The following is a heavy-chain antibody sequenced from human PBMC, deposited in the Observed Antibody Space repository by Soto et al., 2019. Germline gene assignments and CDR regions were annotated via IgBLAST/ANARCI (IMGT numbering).Heavy chain of an antibody. J-gene: IGHJ4*02. D-gene: IGHD2-15*01. CDR3: TTDGQDIVVVVAATGDYFDY. V-gene: IGHV3-15*01. CDR1: GFTFSNAW. Sequence: GGSLRLSCAASGFTFSNAWMSWVRQAPGKGLEWVGRIKSKTDGGTTDYAAPVKGRFTISRDDSKNTLYLQMNSLKTEDTAVYYCTTDGQDIVVVVAATGDYFDYWGQGTLVTVSS. CDR2: IKSKTDGGTT.